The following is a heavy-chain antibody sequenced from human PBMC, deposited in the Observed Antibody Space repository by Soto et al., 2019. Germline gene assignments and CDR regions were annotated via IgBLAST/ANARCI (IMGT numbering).Heavy chain of an antibody. CDR2: IYTSGST. Sequence: QVQLQESGPGLVKPSETLSLTCTVSGGSISSYYWSWIRQPAGKGLEWIGRIYTSGSTNYNPSLKSRVTMSVDTSKHQFSLKLSSVTAADTAVYYCARDGSFIAARPPAFWFDPWGQGTLVTVSS. CDR3: ARDGSFIAARPPAFWFDP. CDR1: GGSISSYY. V-gene: IGHV4-4*07. D-gene: IGHD6-6*01. J-gene: IGHJ5*02.